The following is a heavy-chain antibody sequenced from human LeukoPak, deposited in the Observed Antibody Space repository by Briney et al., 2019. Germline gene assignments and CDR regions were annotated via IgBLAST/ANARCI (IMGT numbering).Heavy chain of an antibody. CDR3: ARLHFAPAEEFPP. V-gene: IGHV4-59*08. CDR2: IYSSGST. CDR1: GDSINGYY. Sequence: PSETLSLTCSVSGDSINGYYWSWIRQPPGKGLEWIGYIYSSGSTNYNPSLKSRVTISVDTSKNQFSLNLGSVTPPATAVYYCARLHFAPAEEFPPWGQGTLATLPS. D-gene: IGHD1-14*01. J-gene: IGHJ5*02.